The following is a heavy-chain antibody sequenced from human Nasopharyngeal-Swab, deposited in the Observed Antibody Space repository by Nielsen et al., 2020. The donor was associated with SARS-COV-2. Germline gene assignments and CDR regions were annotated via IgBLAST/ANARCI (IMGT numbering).Heavy chain of an antibody. CDR2: INPNSGGT. Sequence: ASEKAAREASGYGFTSYNMHWVRQAPGQGLEWMGGINPNSGGTNNAQKFQGRVTMTRDTAISTAYMELSRLRSDDTAVYYCASPDYWGQGTLVTVSS. CDR1: GYGFTSYN. V-gene: IGHV1-2*02. J-gene: IGHJ4*02. CDR3: ASPDY.